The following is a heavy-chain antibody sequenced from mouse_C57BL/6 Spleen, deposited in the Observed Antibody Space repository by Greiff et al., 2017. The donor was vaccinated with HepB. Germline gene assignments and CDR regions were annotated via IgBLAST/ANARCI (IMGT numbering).Heavy chain of an antibody. CDR2: ISYDGSN. D-gene: IGHD1-1*01. Sequence: VQLKESGPGLVKPSQSLSLTCSVTGYSITSGYYWNWIRQFPGNKLEWMGYISYDGSNNYNPSLKNRISITRDTSKNQFFLKLNSVTTEDTATYYCARDLLLRPWYFDVWGTGTTVTVSS. CDR1: GYSITSGYY. CDR3: ARDLLLRPWYFDV. V-gene: IGHV3-6*01. J-gene: IGHJ1*03.